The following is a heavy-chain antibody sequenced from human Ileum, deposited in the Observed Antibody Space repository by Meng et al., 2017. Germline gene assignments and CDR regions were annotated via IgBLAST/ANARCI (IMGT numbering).Heavy chain of an antibody. CDR2: MYFSGST. V-gene: IGHV4-61*01. J-gene: IGHJ4*02. CDR1: GGSVNTGSYY. Sequence: VQLQEPGPGLVRPSETLSLNGTSSGGSVNTGSYYWSWIRQPPGKGLEWIGYMYFSGSTKYNASLKSRVSISVDTSKKQFSLNLTSVTAADTAVYYCARGHYDKYFDSWGQGTLVTVSS. CDR3: ARGHYDKYFDS. D-gene: IGHD3-22*01.